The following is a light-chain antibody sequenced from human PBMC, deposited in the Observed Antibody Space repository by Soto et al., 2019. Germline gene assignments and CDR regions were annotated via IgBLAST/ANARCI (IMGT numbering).Light chain of an antibody. J-gene: IGKJ5*01. V-gene: IGKV3-11*01. CDR1: QSVDSL. CDR2: DAS. CDR3: QQRRHWPPIT. Sequence: PGERAAVSCMATQSVDSLLAWYQQKPGQAPRLLIYDASNRATGVPARFRGSGSGTDFTLTISSLEPEDFAVYYCQQRRHWPPITFGQGTRLDMK.